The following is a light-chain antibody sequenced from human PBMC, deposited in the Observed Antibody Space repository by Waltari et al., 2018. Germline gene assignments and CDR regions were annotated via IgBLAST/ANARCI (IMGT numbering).Light chain of an antibody. CDR2: VNSDGSH. Sequence: QLVVTQSPSASASLGASVKLTCTLSSGHSSNVIAWLQQQPEKGPRYLMKVNSDGSHSKGDEIPDRFSGSSSGAGRYLTISNLQSEDEADYYCQTGGHGTWVFGGGTKLTVL. CDR1: SGHSSNV. J-gene: IGLJ3*02. V-gene: IGLV4-69*01. CDR3: QTGGHGTWV.